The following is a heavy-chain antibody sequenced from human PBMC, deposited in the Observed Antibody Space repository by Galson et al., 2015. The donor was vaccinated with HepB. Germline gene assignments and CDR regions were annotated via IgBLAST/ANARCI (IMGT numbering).Heavy chain of an antibody. CDR1: GFTFSSYS. D-gene: IGHD6-13*01. CDR3: ASFEEQQLSYYYYYGMDV. V-gene: IGHV3-21*01. J-gene: IGHJ6*02. CDR2: ISSSSSYI. Sequence: SLRLSCAASGFTFSSYSMNWVRQAPGKGLEWVSSISSSSSYIYYADSVKGRFTISRDNAKNSLYLQMNSLRAEDTAVYYCASFEEQQLSYYYYYGMDVWGQGTTVTVSS.